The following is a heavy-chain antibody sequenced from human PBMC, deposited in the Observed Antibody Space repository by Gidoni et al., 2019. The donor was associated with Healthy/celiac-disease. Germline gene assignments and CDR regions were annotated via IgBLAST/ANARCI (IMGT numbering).Heavy chain of an antibody. D-gene: IGHD6-13*01. Sequence: QVQLQQWGAGLLKPSETLSLTCAVYGGSFSGYYGSWIRQPPGKGLEWIGEINHSGSTNYNPSLKSRVTISVDTSKNQFSLKLSSVTAADTAVYYCARVTYSNSYNWFDPWGQGTLVTVSS. CDR3: ARVTYSNSYNWFDP. V-gene: IGHV4-34*01. J-gene: IGHJ5*02. CDR1: GGSFSGYY. CDR2: INHSGST.